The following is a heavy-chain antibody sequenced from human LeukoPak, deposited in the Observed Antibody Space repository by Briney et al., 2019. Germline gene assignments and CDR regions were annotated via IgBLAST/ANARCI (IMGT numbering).Heavy chain of an antibody. D-gene: IGHD6-13*01. CDR1: GFTFSSYS. V-gene: IGHV3-21*01. J-gene: IGHJ4*02. CDR2: ISSSSYI. Sequence: GGSLRLSCAASGFTFSSYSMNWVRQAPGKGLEWVSSISSSSYIYYADSVKGRFTISRDNAKNSLYLQMNSLRAEDTAVYYCAKDPRRYSRTGGYFDYWGQGTLVTVSS. CDR3: AKDPRRYSRTGGYFDY.